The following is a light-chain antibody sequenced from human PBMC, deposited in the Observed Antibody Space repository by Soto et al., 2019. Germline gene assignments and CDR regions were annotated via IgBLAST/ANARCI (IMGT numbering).Light chain of an antibody. CDR1: QGISSY. CDR3: QQSNPFPFT. J-gene: IGKJ5*01. CDR2: ASS. V-gene: IGKV1-9*01. Sequence: DIQLTQSPSFLSASVGDRVTITCRASQGISSYLAWYQQTPGKAPKLLIYASSTLQSGVPSRFSGSGSGTEFTLTISNLQPEDFSNYFCQQSNPFPFTFGQGTRL.